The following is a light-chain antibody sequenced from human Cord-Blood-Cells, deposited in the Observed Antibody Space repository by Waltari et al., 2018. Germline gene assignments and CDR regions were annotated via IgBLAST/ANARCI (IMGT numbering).Light chain of an antibody. J-gene: IGLJ1*01. V-gene: IGLV1-40*01. Sequence: SLLTQPPPSSAAPGPTVTIPCTGRSSNLGAGYAVPWYQQLPGQAPKPLIYGNSNPPSGVPDRFSGSKSGTSASLTITGLQAEDEADYYCQSYDSSLSAYVFGTGTKVTVL. CDR1: SSNLGAGYA. CDR3: QSYDSSLSAYV. CDR2: GNS.